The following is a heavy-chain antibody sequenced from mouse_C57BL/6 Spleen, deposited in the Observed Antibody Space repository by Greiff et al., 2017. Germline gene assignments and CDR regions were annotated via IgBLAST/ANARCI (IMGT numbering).Heavy chain of an antibody. CDR1: GFTFSNYW. D-gene: IGHD2-5*01. CDR2: IRLKSDNYAT. Sequence: EVKLMESGGGLVQPGGSMKLSCVASGFTFSNYWMNWVRQSPEQGLEWVAQIRLKSDNYATHYAESVKGRFTISRDDSKSSVYLQMNNLRAEDTGIYYCTDHDSNLDDWGQGTTLTVSS. CDR3: TDHDSNLDD. J-gene: IGHJ2*01. V-gene: IGHV6-3*01.